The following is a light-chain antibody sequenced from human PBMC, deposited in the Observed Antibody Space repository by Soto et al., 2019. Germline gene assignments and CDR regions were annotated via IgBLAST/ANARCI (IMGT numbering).Light chain of an antibody. V-gene: IGKV1-5*03. J-gene: IGKJ1*01. CDR1: QTIDNW. Sequence: GDTVTISCRASQTIDNWVAWYQQKPGKAPKLLISKASTLESGVPSRFRGSGSGTEFTLTISSLQPDDFATYYCQQYHSYRTFGQGTKVEI. CDR3: QQYHSYRT. CDR2: KAS.